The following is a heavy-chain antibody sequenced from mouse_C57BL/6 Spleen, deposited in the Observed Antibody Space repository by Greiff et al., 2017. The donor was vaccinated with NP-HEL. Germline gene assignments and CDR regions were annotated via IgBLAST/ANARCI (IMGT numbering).Heavy chain of an antibody. Sequence: QVQLQQSGAELVRPGTSVKVSCKASGYAFTNYLIEWVKQRPGQGLEWIGVINPGSGGTNYNEKFKGKATLTADKSSSTAYMQLSSLTSEDSAVYFGARDYYGSSGGYFDYWGQGTTLTVSS. D-gene: IGHD1-1*01. CDR1: GYAFTNYL. V-gene: IGHV1-54*01. J-gene: IGHJ2*01. CDR3: ARDYYGSSGGYFDY. CDR2: INPGSGGT.